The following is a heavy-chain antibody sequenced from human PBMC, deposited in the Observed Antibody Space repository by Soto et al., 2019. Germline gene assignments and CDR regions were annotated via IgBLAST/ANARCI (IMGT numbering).Heavy chain of an antibody. D-gene: IGHD2-21*01. CDR3: ARSLWSPYFYYGLDV. Sequence: GSLRLSCTASGFALSRYWMYWVRQAPGKGLVWVSHINSGGNITPYPDSVRGRFTISRDNSKNTLYLDMHSLTTDDTAVYFCARSLWSPYFYYGLDVWGQGTTVTVSS. CDR1: GFALSRYW. V-gene: IGHV3-74*01. J-gene: IGHJ6*02. CDR2: INSGGNIT.